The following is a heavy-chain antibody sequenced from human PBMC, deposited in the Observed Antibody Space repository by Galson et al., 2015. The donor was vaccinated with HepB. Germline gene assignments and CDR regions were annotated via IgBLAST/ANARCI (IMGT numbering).Heavy chain of an antibody. Sequence: SLRLSCAASGFTFTNTWMTWVRQAPGKGLEWVGQIKSKTDSETADYAAPVKGRFTITRDDSKNTLYLQMNSLKTEDTAVYYCATYSPGAKTLTAFDVWGQGTMVTDSS. CDR2: IKSKTDSETA. CDR1: GFTFTNTW. CDR3: ATYSPGAKTLTAFDV. J-gene: IGHJ3*01. D-gene: IGHD1-14*01. V-gene: IGHV3-15*07.